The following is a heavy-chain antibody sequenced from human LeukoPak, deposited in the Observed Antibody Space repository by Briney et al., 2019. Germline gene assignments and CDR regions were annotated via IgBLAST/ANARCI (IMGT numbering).Heavy chain of an antibody. J-gene: IGHJ4*02. Sequence: GSLRLSCAASGFTFRSYEMNWVRQAPGKGLECVSYISSSGSTIYYADSVKGRFTISRDNAKNSLYLQMNSLKAEDTAVYYCARDGSGWYRVGSYYFDYWGQGTLVTVSS. CDR3: ARDGSGWYRVGSYYFDY. D-gene: IGHD6-19*01. CDR1: GFTFRSYE. CDR2: ISSSGSTI. V-gene: IGHV3-48*03.